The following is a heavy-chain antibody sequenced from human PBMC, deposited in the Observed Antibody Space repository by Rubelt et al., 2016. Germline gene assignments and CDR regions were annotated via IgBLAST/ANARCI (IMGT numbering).Heavy chain of an antibody. CDR2: INHSGST. Sequence: GTLSLTCTFSGGSISSYYWSWIRQPPGKGLEWIGEINHSGSTNYNPSLKSRVTISVDTSKNQFSLKLSSVTAADTAVYYCAREPNLRYYDFWSGYSHNNWFDPWGQGTLVTVSS. V-gene: IGHV4-34*01. D-gene: IGHD3-3*01. CDR1: GGSISSYY. CDR3: AREPNLRYYDFWSGYSHNNWFDP. J-gene: IGHJ5*02.